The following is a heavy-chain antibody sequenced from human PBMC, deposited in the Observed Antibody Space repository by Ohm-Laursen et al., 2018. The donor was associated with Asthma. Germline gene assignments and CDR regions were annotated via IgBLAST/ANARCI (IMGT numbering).Heavy chain of an antibody. V-gene: IGHV3-23*01. CDR2: ISASGGST. D-gene: IGHD6-19*01. CDR3: AKEFQQWPYPSFQH. Sequence: SLRLSCAAPGFTFSSYAMSWVRQAPGKGLEWVSAISASGGSTYYADSVKGRFTISRDNSKNTLYLQMNSLRAEDTAVYYCAKEFQQWPYPSFQHWGQGTLVTVSS. J-gene: IGHJ1*01. CDR1: GFTFSSYA.